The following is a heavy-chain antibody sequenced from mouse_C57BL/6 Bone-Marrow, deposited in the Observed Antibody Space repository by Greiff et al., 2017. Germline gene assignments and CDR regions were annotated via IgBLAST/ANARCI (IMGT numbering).Heavy chain of an antibody. CDR2: ISAGGSYT. Sequence: EVHLVESGGGLVKPGGSLKLSCAASGFTFSSYAMSWVRQTPEKRLEWVATISAGGSYTYYPDNVKGRFTISRDNAKNNLYLQMSHLKSEDTAMYYCARNYYGSSYDWFAYWGQGTLVTVSA. V-gene: IGHV5-4*01. D-gene: IGHD1-1*01. CDR3: ARNYYGSSYDWFAY. J-gene: IGHJ3*01. CDR1: GFTFSSYA.